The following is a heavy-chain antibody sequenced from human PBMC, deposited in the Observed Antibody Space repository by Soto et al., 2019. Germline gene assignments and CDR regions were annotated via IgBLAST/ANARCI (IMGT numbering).Heavy chain of an antibody. D-gene: IGHD2-2*01. CDR2: IIPILGIA. CDR3: ATRYCSSTSCYAGSYYYYYMDV. J-gene: IGHJ6*03. V-gene: IGHV1-69*02. CDR1: GGTFSSYT. Sequence: QVPLVQSGAEVKKPGSSVKVSCKASGGTFSSYTISWVRQAPGQGLEWMGRIIPILGIANYAQKFQGRVTITADKSTSTAYMELSSLRSEDTAVYYCATRYCSSTSCYAGSYYYYYMDVWGKGTTVTVSS.